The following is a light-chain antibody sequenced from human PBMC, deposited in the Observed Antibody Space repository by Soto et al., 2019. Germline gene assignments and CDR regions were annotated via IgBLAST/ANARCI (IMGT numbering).Light chain of an antibody. CDR1: SSDVGGYNY. Sequence: QSVVTQPASVSGSPGQSMTISCTGTSSDVGGYNYVSWYQQHPGKAPKLMIYEVSNRPSGVSNRFSGSKSGNTASLTISGLQAEDEADYYCSSYTSSSIYVFGTGTKVTVL. CDR2: EVS. V-gene: IGLV2-14*01. CDR3: SSYTSSSIYV. J-gene: IGLJ1*01.